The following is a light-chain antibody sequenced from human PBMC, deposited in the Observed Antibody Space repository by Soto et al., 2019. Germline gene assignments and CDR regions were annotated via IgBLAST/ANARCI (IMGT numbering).Light chain of an antibody. CDR1: QSISSW. V-gene: IGKV1-5*01. J-gene: IGKJ2*02. CDR3: QQYNSYSST. CDR2: DAS. Sequence: DIQMTQSPSTLSASVGDRVTITCRASQSISSWLAWYQQKPGKAPKLLIYDASSLESGVPSRFSGSGSGTEFTLTISSLQPDDFASYDCQQYNSYSSTFGHGTKVEIK.